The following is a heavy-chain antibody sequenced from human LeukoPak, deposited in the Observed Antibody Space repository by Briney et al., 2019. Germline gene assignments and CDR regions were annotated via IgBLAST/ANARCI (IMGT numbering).Heavy chain of an antibody. J-gene: IGHJ4*02. D-gene: IGHD3-22*01. V-gene: IGHV3-23*01. Sequence: GGTLRLSCAASGFTLSSYGMSWVRQAPGKGLDWVSAISGSDSNTYYADSVKGRFTISRDNSKNTLYLQMNSLRAEDTAVYYCAKDEDSRSFLVWGQGTLVTVSS. CDR1: GFTLSSYG. CDR2: ISGSDSNT. CDR3: AKDEDSRSFLV.